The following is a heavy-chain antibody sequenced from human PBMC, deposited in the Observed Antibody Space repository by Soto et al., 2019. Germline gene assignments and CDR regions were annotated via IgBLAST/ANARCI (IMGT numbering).Heavy chain of an antibody. CDR2: INPNSGGT. V-gene: IGHV1-2*02. Sequence: GXSVKVSFKASGYTFTGYYMHWVRQAPGQGLEWMGWINPNSGGTNYAQKFQGRVTMTRDTSISTAYMELSRLRSDDTAVYYCARGDILTGSPFDYWGQGTLVTVSS. D-gene: IGHD3-9*01. CDR3: ARGDILTGSPFDY. CDR1: GYTFTGYY. J-gene: IGHJ4*02.